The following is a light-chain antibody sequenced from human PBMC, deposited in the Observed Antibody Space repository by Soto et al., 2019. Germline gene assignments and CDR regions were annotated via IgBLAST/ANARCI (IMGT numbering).Light chain of an antibody. CDR3: QHLDSYPIT. J-gene: IGKJ5*01. CDR2: AAS. Sequence: DIQLTQSPSFLSASVGDRVTITCRASQGISNYVLWYQQKPGKAPKLLIYAASTLQSGVASRFSGGGSGTEFTLTISSLQPEDFAIYYCQHLDSYPITFGQGTRLEIK. V-gene: IGKV1-9*01. CDR1: QGISNY.